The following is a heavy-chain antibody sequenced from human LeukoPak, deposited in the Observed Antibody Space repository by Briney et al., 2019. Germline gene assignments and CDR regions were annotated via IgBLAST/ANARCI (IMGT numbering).Heavy chain of an antibody. V-gene: IGHV4-61*08. Sequence: PSETLSLTCTVSGGSISSGDYYWSWIRQPPGKGLEWIGYIYYSGSTNYNPSLKSRVTISVDTSKNQFSLKLSSVTAADTAVYYCARADFWSGSDSYTYFDYWGQGTLVTVSS. CDR3: ARADFWSGSDSYTYFDY. D-gene: IGHD3-3*01. J-gene: IGHJ4*02. CDR2: IYYSGST. CDR1: GGSISSGDYY.